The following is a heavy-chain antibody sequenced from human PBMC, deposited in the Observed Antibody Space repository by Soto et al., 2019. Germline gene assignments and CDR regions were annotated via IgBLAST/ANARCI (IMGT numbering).Heavy chain of an antibody. D-gene: IGHD6-6*01. J-gene: IGHJ4*02. CDR3: ARASSSSSAADY. CDR2: IYDSESA. V-gene: IGHV4-31*03. Sequence: QVQLQESGPGLVKASQTLSLICSVSGESISSGGYYWSWIRHHPGKGLEWIGYIYDSESAYYNPSLKSRVTISLNTSKHHFAMKLSSVTAADTGVYYCARASSSSSAADYWGQGTLITVSS. CDR1: GESISSGGYY.